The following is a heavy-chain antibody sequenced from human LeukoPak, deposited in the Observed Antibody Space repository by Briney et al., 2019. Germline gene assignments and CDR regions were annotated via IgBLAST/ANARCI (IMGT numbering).Heavy chain of an antibody. CDR3: ARDQGGSNTKDAFHI. Sequence: ASVKVSCKXSGYTFTGYYIHWVRQAPGQGLEWMGWINPNSGGTRSAQKFQGRVTMTRDTSISTAYMELSTLKSDDTAVYYCARDQGGSNTKDAFHIWGQGTMVTVSS. J-gene: IGHJ3*02. D-gene: IGHD5-24*01. CDR2: INPNSGGT. V-gene: IGHV1-2*02. CDR1: GYTFTGYY.